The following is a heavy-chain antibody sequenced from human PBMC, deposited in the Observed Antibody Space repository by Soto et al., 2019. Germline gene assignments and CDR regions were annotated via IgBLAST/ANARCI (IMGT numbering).Heavy chain of an antibody. CDR1: GGSISSSSYY. D-gene: IGHD2-21*01. CDR2: IYYSGST. Sequence: PSETLSLTCTVSGGSISSSSYYWGWIRQPPGKGLEWIGSIYYSGSTYYNPSLKSRVTISVDTSKNQFSLKLSSVTAADTAVYYCARSIRPLTWFDPGGQETLVTVSS. J-gene: IGHJ5*02. CDR3: ARSIRPLTWFDP. V-gene: IGHV4-39*01.